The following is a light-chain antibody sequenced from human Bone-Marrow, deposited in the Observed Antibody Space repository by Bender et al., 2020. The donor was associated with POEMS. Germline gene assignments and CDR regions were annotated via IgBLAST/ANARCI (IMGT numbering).Light chain of an antibody. CDR3: QTWAPGKRV. J-gene: IGLJ2*01. CDR2: INSDGSH. CDR1: SGHSTYT. V-gene: IGLV4-69*01. Sequence: QLVLTQSPSASASLGASVQLTCTLSSGHSTYTIAWHQQQPDKGPRYLMNINSDGSHKKGDGIPDRFSGSSSGAERYLTISSLQSEDEAVYYCQTWAPGKRVFGGGTKLTVL.